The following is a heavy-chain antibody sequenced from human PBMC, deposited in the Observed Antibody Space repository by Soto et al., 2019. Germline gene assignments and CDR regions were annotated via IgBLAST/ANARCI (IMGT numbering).Heavy chain of an antibody. D-gene: IGHD3-10*01. CDR1: GFTVSSNY. Sequence: EVQLVESGGGLVQPGGSLRLSCAASGFTVSSNYMSWFRQAPGKGLEWVSVIYDNGDTYYPDSVKGRFTISRDNSMNTLYLQMNSLRAEDTAVYHCARVTTYYYGSGSVPWGQGTLVTVSS. CDR2: IYDNGDT. J-gene: IGHJ5*02. V-gene: IGHV3-66*01. CDR3: ARVTTYYYGSGSVP.